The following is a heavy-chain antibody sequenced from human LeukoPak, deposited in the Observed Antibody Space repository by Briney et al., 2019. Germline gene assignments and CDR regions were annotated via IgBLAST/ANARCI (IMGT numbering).Heavy chain of an antibody. J-gene: IGHJ4*02. V-gene: IGHV3-48*01. CDR1: GFTFSSYS. CDR3: ARSLATYYYDSSGYYPFDY. Sequence: PGGSLRLSCAASGFTFSSYSMNWVRQAPGKGLEWVSYISSSSSTIYYADSVKGRFTISRDNAKNSLYLQMNSLRAEDTAVYYCARSLATYYYDSSGYYPFDYWGQGTLVTVSS. CDR2: ISSSSSTI. D-gene: IGHD3-22*01.